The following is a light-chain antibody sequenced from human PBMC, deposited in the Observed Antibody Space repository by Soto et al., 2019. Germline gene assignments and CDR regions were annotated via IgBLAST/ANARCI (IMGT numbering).Light chain of an antibody. CDR3: QNYNGAPWT. J-gene: IGKJ1*01. CDR1: QGISTY. Sequence: DIQMTQSPSSLSASVGDRVTITCRASQGISTYLVWYQQKPGTVPKLLILAASTLHSGVPSRFSGSGSGTDFTLTISSLQPEDVATYYCQNYNGAPWTFCRGTKVEIK. CDR2: AAS. V-gene: IGKV1-27*01.